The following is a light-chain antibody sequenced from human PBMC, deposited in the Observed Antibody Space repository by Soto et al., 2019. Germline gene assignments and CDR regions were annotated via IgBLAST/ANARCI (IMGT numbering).Light chain of an antibody. J-gene: IGKJ1*01. V-gene: IGKV3D-15*01. Sequence: AAVSVKKGERATLSCRASQSVGSDLAWYQQKPGQAPRLVIYDIFTRATGVPTRISGSGSGTEFTLTFSSLHSKDFAASVSPQHHSRPSTLGQRTTV. CDR3: PQHHSRPST. CDR1: QSVGSD. CDR2: DIF.